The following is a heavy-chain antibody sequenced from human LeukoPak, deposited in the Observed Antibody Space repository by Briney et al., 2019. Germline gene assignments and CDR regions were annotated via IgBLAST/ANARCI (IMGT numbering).Heavy chain of an antibody. CDR2: IIPILGIA. CDR1: GGTFSSYA. J-gene: IGHJ4*02. Sequence: SVKVSCKASGGTFSSYAISWVRQAPGQGLEWMGRIIPILGIANCAQKFQGRVTITADKSTSTAYMELSSLRSEDTAVYYCARGSSWYGTSGFDYWGQGTLVTVSS. D-gene: IGHD6-13*01. V-gene: IGHV1-69*04. CDR3: ARGSSWYGTSGFDY.